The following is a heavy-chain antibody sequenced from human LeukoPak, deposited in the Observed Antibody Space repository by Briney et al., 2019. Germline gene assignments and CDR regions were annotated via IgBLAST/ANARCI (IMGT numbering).Heavy chain of an antibody. V-gene: IGHV1-18*01. CDR3: ARSPRFDWLLYFAS. CDR2: ISGYNGNT. Sequence: GASVKVSCKASGYTFTSYGINWVRQAPGQGLEWMGWISGYNGNTIYAENVQGRVTMTTDTSTSTAYIELGSLRSDDTAVFYCARSPRFDWLLYFASWGQGTLVTVSS. D-gene: IGHD3-9*01. CDR1: GYTFTSYG. J-gene: IGHJ4*02.